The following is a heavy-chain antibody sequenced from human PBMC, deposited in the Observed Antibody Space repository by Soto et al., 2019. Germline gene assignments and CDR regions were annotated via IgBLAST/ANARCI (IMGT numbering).Heavy chain of an antibody. V-gene: IGHV1-18*01. Sequence: QVQLVQSGAEVKKPGASVKVSCKASGYTFTSYGISWVRQAPGQGLEWMGWISAYNGNTNYAQKLQGRGTMTTDTYTSTAYMELRSLRSDDTAVYYCARDRPRFCSGGSCYQYYFDYWGQGTLVSVAS. J-gene: IGHJ4*02. D-gene: IGHD2-15*01. CDR1: GYTFTSYG. CDR2: ISAYNGNT. CDR3: ARDRPRFCSGGSCYQYYFDY.